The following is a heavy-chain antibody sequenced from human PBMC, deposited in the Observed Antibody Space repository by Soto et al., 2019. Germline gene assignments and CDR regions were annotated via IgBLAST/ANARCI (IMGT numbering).Heavy chain of an antibody. CDR1: GFTFSSYA. CDR3: AKRSSGWYFDL. J-gene: IGHJ2*01. D-gene: IGHD6-19*01. Sequence: EVQLLESGGGLVQPGGSLRLSCAASGFTFSSYAMSWVRQAPGKGLEWVSVISGSGGSTYYANSVKGRFTISRDNSKNTLYLQMKSLRAEDTAVYYCAKRSSGWYFDLWGRGTLVTVSS. V-gene: IGHV3-23*01. CDR2: ISGSGGST.